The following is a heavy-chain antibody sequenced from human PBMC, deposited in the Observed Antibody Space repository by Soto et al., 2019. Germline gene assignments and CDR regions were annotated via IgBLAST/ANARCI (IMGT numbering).Heavy chain of an antibody. J-gene: IGHJ4*02. CDR2: ISYDGSNK. D-gene: IGHD6-19*01. CDR1: GFTFSSYG. CDR3: AKDSGWYPPNDY. V-gene: IGHV3-30*18. Sequence: XGSLRLSCAASGFTFSSYGMHWVRQAPGKGLEWVAVISYDGSNKYYADSVKGRFTISRDNSKNTLYLQMNSLRAEDTAVYYCAKDSGWYPPNDYWGQGTLVTVSS.